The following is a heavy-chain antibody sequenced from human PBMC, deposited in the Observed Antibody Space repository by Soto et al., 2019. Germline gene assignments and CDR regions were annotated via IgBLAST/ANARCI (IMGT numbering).Heavy chain of an antibody. J-gene: IGHJ6*02. CDR2: IKQDGSEK. CDR1: GFTFSSYW. D-gene: IGHD2-8*01. CDR3: ARDTRCTNGVCYITYYYGMDV. V-gene: IGHV3-7*01. Sequence: GGSLRLSCAASGFTFSSYWMSRVRQAPGKGLEWVANIKQDGSEKYYVDSVKGRFTISRDNAKNSLYLQMNSLRAEDTAVYYCARDTRCTNGVCYITYYYGMDVWGQGTTVTVSS.